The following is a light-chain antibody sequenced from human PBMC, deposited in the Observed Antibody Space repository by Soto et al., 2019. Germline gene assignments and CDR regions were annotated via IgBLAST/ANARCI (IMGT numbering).Light chain of an antibody. Sequence: DIQMTQSPSSLSASVGDRVTITCRASQSITNCLSWFQQKPGQAPKLLIYAASSLQSWVPSRFSGSGSGTDFILTIDSLQPEDFATYFCHQTYIAPATFGQGTKLGVK. J-gene: IGKJ1*01. CDR3: HQTYIAPAT. CDR1: QSITNC. CDR2: AAS. V-gene: IGKV1-39*01.